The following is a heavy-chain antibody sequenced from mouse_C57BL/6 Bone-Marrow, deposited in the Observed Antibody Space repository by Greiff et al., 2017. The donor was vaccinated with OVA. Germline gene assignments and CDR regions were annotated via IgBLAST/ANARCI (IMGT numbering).Heavy chain of an antibody. Sequence: EESGPGLVKPSQSLSLTCSVTGYSITSGYYWNWIRQFPGNKLEWMGYISYDGSNNYNPSLKNRISITRDTSKNQFFLKLNSVTTEDTATYYCARLILSYYGSSPFAYWGQGTLVTVSA. CDR1: GYSITSGYY. CDR3: ARLILSYYGSSPFAY. J-gene: IGHJ3*01. CDR2: ISYDGSN. V-gene: IGHV3-6*01. D-gene: IGHD1-1*01.